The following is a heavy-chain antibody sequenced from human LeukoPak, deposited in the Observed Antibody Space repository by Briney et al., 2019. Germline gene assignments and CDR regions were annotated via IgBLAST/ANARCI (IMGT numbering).Heavy chain of an antibody. CDR2: MNPNSGNT. CDR1: GYTFTSYA. D-gene: IGHD3-22*01. V-gene: IGHV1-8*01. Sequence: VASVKVSCKASGYTFTSYAINWVRQATGQGLEWMGWMNPNSGNTGYAQKFQGRVTMTRNTSISTAYMELSSLRSEDTAVYYCARGPPNTYYYDSSGAEFDYWGQGTLVTVSS. CDR3: ARGPPNTYYYDSSGAEFDY. J-gene: IGHJ4*02.